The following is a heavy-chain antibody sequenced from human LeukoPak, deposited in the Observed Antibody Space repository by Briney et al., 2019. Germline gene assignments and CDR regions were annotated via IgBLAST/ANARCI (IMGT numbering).Heavy chain of an antibody. CDR3: ARHIVVVIAQTNWFDP. J-gene: IGHJ5*02. D-gene: IGHD2-21*01. CDR2: IYTSGTT. CDR1: SGSISSYY. Sequence: SETLSLTCTVSSGSISSYYWSWIRQPAGKGLEWIGRIYTSGTTNYNPSLKSRVTMSVDTSRNQFSLKLSSVTAADTAVYYCARHIVVVIAQTNWFDPWGQGTLVTVSS. V-gene: IGHV4-4*07.